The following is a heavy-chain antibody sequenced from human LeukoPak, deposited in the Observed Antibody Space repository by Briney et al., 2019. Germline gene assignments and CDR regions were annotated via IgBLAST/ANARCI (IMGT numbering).Heavy chain of an antibody. J-gene: IGHJ4*02. V-gene: IGHV4-59*01. Sequence: SETLSLTCTVPGGSISSYYWSWIRQPPGKGLEWIGYIYYSGSTNYNPSLKSRVTISVDTSKNQCSLKLSSVTAADTAVYYCARVLGFWSGYFDYWGQGTLVTVSS. CDR1: GGSISSYY. D-gene: IGHD3-3*01. CDR2: IYYSGST. CDR3: ARVLGFWSGYFDY.